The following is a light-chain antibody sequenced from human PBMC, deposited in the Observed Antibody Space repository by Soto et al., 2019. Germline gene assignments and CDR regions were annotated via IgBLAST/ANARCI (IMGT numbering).Light chain of an antibody. CDR2: DAS. Sequence: DIQMTQSPSTLSASVGDRVTITCRASQSISSWLAWYQQKPGKAPKLLIYDASSLESGVPSRFXXXGXXTXXXXXXXXLQPDDFATYYCQQYNSSWTFGQGTKVEIK. CDR3: QQYNSSWT. V-gene: IGKV1-5*01. CDR1: QSISSW. J-gene: IGKJ1*01.